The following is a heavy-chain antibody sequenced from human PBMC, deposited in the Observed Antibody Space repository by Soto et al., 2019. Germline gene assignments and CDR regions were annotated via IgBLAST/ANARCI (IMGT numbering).Heavy chain of an antibody. J-gene: IGHJ4*02. CDR2: INAGNGNT. D-gene: IGHD3-9*01. Sequence: ASVKVSCKASGYTFTSYAMHWVRQAPGQRLEWMGWINAGNGNTKYSQKFQGRVTITRDTSASTAYMELSSLRSEDTAVYYCALGGPPRYFDWLSPIPFDYWGQGTLVTVSS. CDR1: GYTFTSYA. CDR3: ALGGPPRYFDWLSPIPFDY. V-gene: IGHV1-3*01.